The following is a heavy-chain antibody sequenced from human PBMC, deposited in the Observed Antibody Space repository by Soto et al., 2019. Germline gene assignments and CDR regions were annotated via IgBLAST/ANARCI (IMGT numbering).Heavy chain of an antibody. V-gene: IGHV4-4*07. Sequence: SETLSLTCTVSGGSISGSYWSWIRQPAGKGLEWIGRIDTSGNTNYNPSLKSRVTMSVDTSKKQFSLKLTSVTAADTAVYYCARYSSNWFQTEGMDVWGQGTTVTVSS. CDR3: ARYSSNWFQTEGMDV. CDR1: GGSISGSY. CDR2: IDTSGNT. J-gene: IGHJ6*02. D-gene: IGHD6-13*01.